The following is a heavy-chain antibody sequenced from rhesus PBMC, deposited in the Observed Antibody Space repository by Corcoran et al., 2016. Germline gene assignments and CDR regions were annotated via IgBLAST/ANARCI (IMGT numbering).Heavy chain of an antibody. Sequence: QVQLQQWGEGLVKPSETLSLTCAVYGGSISGYYYWSWIRQPPGKGLEWIGYNFGNNAITNYNPTLKNRVTISKDTSKTQFSLKLSSVTAADTVVYYCARDGDTVGTAYFDYWGQGVLVTVSS. CDR2: NFGNNAIT. J-gene: IGHJ4*01. CDR1: GGSISGYYY. D-gene: IGHD5-42*01. CDR3: ARDGDTVGTAYFDY. V-gene: IGHV4-73*01.